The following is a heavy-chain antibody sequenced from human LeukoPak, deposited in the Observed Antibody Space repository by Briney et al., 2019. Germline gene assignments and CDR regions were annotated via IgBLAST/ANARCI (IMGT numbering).Heavy chain of an antibody. CDR1: GYTFTSYG. J-gene: IGHJ4*02. CDR2: ISAYNGNT. D-gene: IGHD4-17*01. Sequence: ASVKVSCKASGYTFTSYGISWVRQAPGQGLEWMGWISAYNGNTNYAQKLQGRVTMTTDTSTSTAYMELRSLRSDDTAVYYCARDRTMTTVTVGLTYRGQGTLVTVSS. CDR3: ARDRTMTTVTVGLTY. V-gene: IGHV1-18*01.